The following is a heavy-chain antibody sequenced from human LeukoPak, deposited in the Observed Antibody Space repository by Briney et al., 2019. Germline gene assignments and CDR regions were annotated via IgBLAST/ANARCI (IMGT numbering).Heavy chain of an antibody. Sequence: PGGSLRLSCAASGFSVISNYMNWVRQAPGKGLEWVSVIYSAGSANYIDSVKGRFTISRDNSKNTLYLQMNSLRAEDTAVYYCAKLGYCSGGSCKTFDYWGQGTLVTVSS. CDR3: AKLGYCSGGSCKTFDY. CDR1: GFSVISNY. D-gene: IGHD2-15*01. J-gene: IGHJ4*02. CDR2: IYSAGSA. V-gene: IGHV3-53*05.